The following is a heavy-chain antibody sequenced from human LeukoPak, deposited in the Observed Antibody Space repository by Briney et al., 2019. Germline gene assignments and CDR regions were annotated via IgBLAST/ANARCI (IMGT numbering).Heavy chain of an antibody. CDR3: ARTILGDYYIDV. CDR2: INHSGST. Sequence: PSETLSLTCTVPGGSITNYYWSWIRQPPGKGLEWIGEINHSGSTNYNPSLKSRVTISVDTSKNQFSLKLSSVTAADTAVYYCARTILGDYYIDVWGKGTTVTFSS. CDR1: GGSITNYY. D-gene: IGHD3-9*01. J-gene: IGHJ6*03. V-gene: IGHV4-34*01.